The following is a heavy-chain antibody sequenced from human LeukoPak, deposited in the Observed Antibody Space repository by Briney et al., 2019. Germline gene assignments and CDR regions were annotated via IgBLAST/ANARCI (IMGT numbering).Heavy chain of an antibody. D-gene: IGHD3-3*01. Sequence: GASVKVSCKASGYTFTSYYMHWVRQAPGQGLEWMGIINPSGGSTSYAQKFQGRVTMTRDTSTSTVYMELSSLRSEDTAVYYCARGYYDFWSGDLGWFDPWGQGTLVTVSS. CDR3: ARGYYDFWSGDLGWFDP. CDR2: INPSGGST. V-gene: IGHV1-46*01. CDR1: GYTFTSYY. J-gene: IGHJ5*02.